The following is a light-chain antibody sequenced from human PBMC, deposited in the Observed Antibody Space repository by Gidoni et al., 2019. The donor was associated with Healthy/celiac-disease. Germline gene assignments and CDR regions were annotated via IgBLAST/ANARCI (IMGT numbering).Light chain of an antibody. CDR2: GAS. CDR3: QQYGSSPQT. CDR1: QSVSSSY. V-gene: IGKV3-20*01. J-gene: IGKJ1*01. Sequence: EIVLTQSPGTLSLAPGERATLSCRASQSVSSSYLAWYQQKPGQAPRLLIYGASSRATGIPDRVSGSGSGTDFTLTISRLEPEDFAVYYCQQYGSSPQTFXXXTKVEIK.